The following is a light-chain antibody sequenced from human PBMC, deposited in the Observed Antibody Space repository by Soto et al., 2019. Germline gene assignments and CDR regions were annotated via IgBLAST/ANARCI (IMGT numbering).Light chain of an antibody. Sequence: DVPMTQSPSSLSAFVGDRVTITCRASQGIAPYLAWFQQKPGKVPKLLIYATSTLQSGDPSRFSGSGSGTAFTLTITCLQPEDVATYYCQKYNSAPLTFGGGTKVEIK. CDR1: QGIAPY. J-gene: IGKJ4*01. CDR2: ATS. V-gene: IGKV1-27*01. CDR3: QKYNSAPLT.